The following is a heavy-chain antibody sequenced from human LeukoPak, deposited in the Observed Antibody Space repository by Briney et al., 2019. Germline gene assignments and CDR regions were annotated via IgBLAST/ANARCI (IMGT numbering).Heavy chain of an antibody. CDR3: ARDRDYYDSSGYYGSGMDV. V-gene: IGHV3-30-3*01. D-gene: IGHD3-22*01. J-gene: IGHJ6*02. CDR2: ISYDGSNK. CDR1: GFTFSSYA. Sequence: PGGSLRLSCAASGFTFSSYAMHWVRQAPGKGLEWVAVISYDGSNKYYADSVKGRFTISRDDSENTLYLQMNSLRAEDTAVYYCARDRDYYDSSGYYGSGMDVWGQGTTVTVSS.